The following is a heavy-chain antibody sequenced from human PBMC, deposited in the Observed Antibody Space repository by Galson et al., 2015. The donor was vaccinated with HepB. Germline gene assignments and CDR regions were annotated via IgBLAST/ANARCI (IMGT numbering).Heavy chain of an antibody. Sequence: SLRLSCAASGFTVSSNYMSWVRQAPGKGLEWVSVIYSGGSTYYADSVKGRFTISRDNSKNTLYLQMNSLRAEDTAVYYCSRDRVVRGVPYYYYGMDVWGQGTTVTVSS. CDR2: IYSGGST. D-gene: IGHD3-10*01. V-gene: IGHV3-66*01. J-gene: IGHJ6*02. CDR1: GFTVSSNY. CDR3: SRDRVVRGVPYYYYGMDV.